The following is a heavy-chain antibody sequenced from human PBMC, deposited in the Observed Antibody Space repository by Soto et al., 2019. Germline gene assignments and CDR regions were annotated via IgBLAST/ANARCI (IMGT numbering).Heavy chain of an antibody. D-gene: IGHD3-22*01. CDR2: ISWDGGRT. Sequence: LRLSCAASGFTCDDYAMHWVRQAPGKDLEWVSLISWDGGRTYYADSVRGRFTISRDNSENTLYLQMNSLRAADTALYFCARSYYYDSTGYYRTFDYWGPGTLVTVSS. V-gene: IGHV3-43D*04. CDR3: ARSYYYDSTGYYRTFDY. CDR1: GFTCDDYA. J-gene: IGHJ4*02.